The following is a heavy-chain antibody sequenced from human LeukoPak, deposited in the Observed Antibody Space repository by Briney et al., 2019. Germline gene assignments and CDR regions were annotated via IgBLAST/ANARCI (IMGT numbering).Heavy chain of an antibody. D-gene: IGHD2/OR15-2a*01. V-gene: IGHV1-69*04. J-gene: IGHJ5*02. CDR3: ARAIEGWFDP. CDR2: IIPIFGIA. Sequence: AVTVSFKASGGTFSSYAISWVRQAPGERLGWMGRIIPIFGIANYAQKFQGRVTITADKSTSTAYMELSSLRSEDTAVYYCARAIEGWFDPWGQGTLVTVSS. CDR1: GGTFSSYA.